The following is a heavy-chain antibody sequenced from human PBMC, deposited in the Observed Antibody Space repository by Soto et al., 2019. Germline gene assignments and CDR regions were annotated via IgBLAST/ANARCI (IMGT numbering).Heavy chain of an antibody. CDR2: ISGSGGST. D-gene: IGHD2-15*01. Sequence: GGSLRLSCAASGFTFSSYAMSWVRQAPGKGLEWVSAISGSGGSTYYADSVKGRFTISRDNSKNTLYLQMNSLRAEDTAVYYCANLCSGGSCYFEYFQHWGQGTLVTVSS. V-gene: IGHV3-23*01. CDR1: GFTFSSYA. CDR3: ANLCSGGSCYFEYFQH. J-gene: IGHJ1*01.